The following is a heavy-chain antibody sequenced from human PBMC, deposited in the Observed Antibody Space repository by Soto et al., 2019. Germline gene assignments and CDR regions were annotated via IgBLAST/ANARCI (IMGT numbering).Heavy chain of an antibody. J-gene: IGHJ5*02. D-gene: IGHD2-8*01. CDR3: ARDNGMAGSFDP. CDR1: GFTFSRYS. Sequence: EVQLVESGGGLVQPGGSLRLSCAASGFTFSRYSMNWVRQAPGKGLEWISYITSSSSTIYYADSVKGRFTISRDNAKNSLYLQMNGLRDEDTAMYYCARDNGMAGSFDPWGQGTLVTVSS. CDR2: ITSSSSTI. V-gene: IGHV3-48*02.